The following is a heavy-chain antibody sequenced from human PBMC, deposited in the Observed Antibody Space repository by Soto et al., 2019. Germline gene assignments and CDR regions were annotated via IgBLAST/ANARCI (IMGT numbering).Heavy chain of an antibody. CDR2: MYNTGST. Sequence: SETLSLTCTVSGGSISGYYWSWIRQPPGKGLEWIGYMYNTGSTVYNPSFKSRVTISVDTSKNQFSLKLNSVTAADTAVYYCARDSPGLRLPTDYWGQGTLVTVSS. CDR1: GGSISGYY. V-gene: IGHV4-59*01. CDR3: ARDSPGLRLPTDY. J-gene: IGHJ4*02. D-gene: IGHD3-16*01.